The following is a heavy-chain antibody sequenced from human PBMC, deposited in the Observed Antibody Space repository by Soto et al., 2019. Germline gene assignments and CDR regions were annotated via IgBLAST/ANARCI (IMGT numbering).Heavy chain of an antibody. CDR3: ARVLEREWPRYYYYYMDV. CDR2: ISAYNGNT. V-gene: IGHV1-18*01. Sequence: EWMGWISAYNGNTNYAQKLQGRVTMTTDTSTSTAYMDLRSLRSDDTAVYYCARVLEREWPRYYYYYMDVWGKGTTVTVSS. D-gene: IGHD3-3*01. J-gene: IGHJ6*03.